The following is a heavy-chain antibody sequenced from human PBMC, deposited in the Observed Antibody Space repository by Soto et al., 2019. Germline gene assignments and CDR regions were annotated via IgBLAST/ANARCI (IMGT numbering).Heavy chain of an antibody. D-gene: IGHD3-16*02. CDR3: ASRYLY. CDR1: GDSISNGDYY. CDR2: IDSSGST. J-gene: IGHJ4*02. V-gene: IGHV4-30-4*01. Sequence: SETLSLTCTVSGDSISNGDYYWSWIRQPPGRGLEWIGYIDSSGSTYYNPSLKSRLTMSVDMSKNQFSLRLTSVTAADTAVYYCASRYLYWGQGLPVTVSS.